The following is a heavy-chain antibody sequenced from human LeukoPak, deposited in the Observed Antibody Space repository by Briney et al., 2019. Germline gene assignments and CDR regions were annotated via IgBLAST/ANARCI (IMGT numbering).Heavy chain of an antibody. D-gene: IGHD6-13*01. CDR3: AREDYSSSWYKWFDP. V-gene: IGHV7-4-1*02. Sequence: ASVTVSCKASGYTFTSYAMNWVRQAPGQGLEWMGWINTNTGNPTYAQGFTGRFVFSLDTSVSTAYLQISSLKAEDTAVYYCAREDYSSSWYKWFDPWGQGTLVTVSS. J-gene: IGHJ5*02. CDR2: INTNTGNP. CDR1: GYTFTSYA.